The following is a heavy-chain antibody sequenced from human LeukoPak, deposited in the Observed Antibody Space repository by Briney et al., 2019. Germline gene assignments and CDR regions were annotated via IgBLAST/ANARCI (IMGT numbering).Heavy chain of an antibody. CDR1: GYTFTSYG. Sequence: ASVKVSCKASGYTFTSYGISWVRQAPGQGLEWMGWISAYNGNTNYAQKLQGRVTMTTDTSTSTAYMELRSLRSDDAAVYYCARDNCAYSKCHLFDWGQGTLVTVSS. CDR3: ARDNCAYSKCHLFD. V-gene: IGHV1-18*01. J-gene: IGHJ4*02. D-gene: IGHD2-15*01. CDR2: ISAYNGNT.